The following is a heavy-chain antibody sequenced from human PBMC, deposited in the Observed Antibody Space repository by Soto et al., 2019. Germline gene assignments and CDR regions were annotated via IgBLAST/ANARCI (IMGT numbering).Heavy chain of an antibody. V-gene: IGHV5-51*01. Sequence: GESLKISCKASGYSFTTYWIAWVRQMPGKGLEWMGIINPGDSDIRNSPSFQGQVTISADNSISTAYLQWSLQKAADTALYYCARDEQIYYYYNGMDIWGQGTEVTVSS. CDR3: ARDEQIYYYYNGMDI. CDR2: INPGDSDI. CDR1: GYSFTTYW. J-gene: IGHJ6*02.